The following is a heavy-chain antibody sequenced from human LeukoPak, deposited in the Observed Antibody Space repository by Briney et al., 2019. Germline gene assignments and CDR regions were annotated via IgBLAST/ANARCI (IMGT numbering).Heavy chain of an antibody. Sequence: SETLSLTCTASGGSISSYYWSWIRQPPGKGLEWIAYIYYSGSTNYNPSLKSRVNISVDTSKSQFSLKLSSVTAADTAVYYCARDLGATGMDVWGQGTTVTVSS. CDR1: GGSISSYY. CDR2: IYYSGST. J-gene: IGHJ6*02. D-gene: IGHD1-26*01. V-gene: IGHV4-59*12. CDR3: ARDLGATGMDV.